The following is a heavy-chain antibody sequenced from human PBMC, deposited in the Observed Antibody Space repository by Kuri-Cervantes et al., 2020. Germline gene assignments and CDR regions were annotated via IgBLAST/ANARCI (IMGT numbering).Heavy chain of an antibody. CDR3: ARSKGIAARRTRGDAFDI. J-gene: IGHJ3*02. V-gene: IGHV4-38-2*02. CDR2: IYHSGST. Sequence: SETLSLTCTVSGYSISSGYYWGWIRQPPGKGLEWIGSIYHSGSTYYNPSLKSRVTISVDTSKNQFSLKLSSVTAADTAVYYCARSKGIAARRTRGDAFDIWGQGTMVTVSS. D-gene: IGHD6-6*01. CDR1: GYSISSGYY.